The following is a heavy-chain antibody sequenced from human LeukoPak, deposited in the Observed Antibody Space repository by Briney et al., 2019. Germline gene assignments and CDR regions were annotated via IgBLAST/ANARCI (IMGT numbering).Heavy chain of an antibody. Sequence: GESLKISCKGSGYSFTSYWIGWVRQMPGKGLEWMGIIYPGDSDARYSPSFQGQVTISADKSISTAYLQWSSLKASDTAMYYCARRDYSNYVVAGFDYWGQGTLVTVSS. D-gene: IGHD4-11*01. CDR2: IYPGDSDA. V-gene: IGHV5-51*01. CDR3: ARRDYSNYVVAGFDY. J-gene: IGHJ4*02. CDR1: GYSFTSYW.